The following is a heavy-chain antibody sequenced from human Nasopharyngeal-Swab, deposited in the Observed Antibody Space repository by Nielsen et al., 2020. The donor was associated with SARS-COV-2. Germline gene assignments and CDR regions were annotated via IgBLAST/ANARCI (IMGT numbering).Heavy chain of an antibody. CDR2: ISSSGSTI. CDR3: ARDPYSSSWYRVGAFDI. Sequence: GESLKISCAASGFTFSSYEMNWVRQAPGKGLEWVSYISSSGSTIYYADSVKGRFTISRDNAKNSLYLQMNSLRAEDTAVYYCARDPYSSSWYRVGAFDIWGQGTIVTVSS. CDR1: GFTFSSYE. J-gene: IGHJ3*02. V-gene: IGHV3-48*03. D-gene: IGHD6-13*01.